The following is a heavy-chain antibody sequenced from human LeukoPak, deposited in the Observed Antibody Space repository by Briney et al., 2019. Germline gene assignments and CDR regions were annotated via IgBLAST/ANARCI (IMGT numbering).Heavy chain of an antibody. J-gene: IGHJ5*02. CDR3: ARDGETGAYNWFDP. Sequence: GGSLRLSCAASGFTFSSYSMNCVRQAPGKGLEWVSSISSSSSYIYYAGSVKGRFTISRDNAKNSLYLQMNSLRAEDTAVYYCARDGETGAYNWFDPWGQGTLVTVSS. CDR2: ISSSSSYI. V-gene: IGHV3-21*01. CDR1: GFTFSSYS.